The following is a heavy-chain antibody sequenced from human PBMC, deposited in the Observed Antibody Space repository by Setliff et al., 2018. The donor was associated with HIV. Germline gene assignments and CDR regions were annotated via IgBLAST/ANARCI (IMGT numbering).Heavy chain of an antibody. Sequence: SGPTLVNPTETLILTCSVSEHSVSRARMGVSWIRQPPGKGLEWIGYIYYSGSTYNNPSLKSRVTISVDTSKNQFSLKLGSVTAADTAVYYCARGGYYASSGFPDTFDIWGQGTMVTVSS. CDR2: IYYSGST. V-gene: IGHV4-30-4*08. CDR1: EHSVSRARMG. J-gene: IGHJ3*02. CDR3: ARGGYYASSGFPDTFDI. D-gene: IGHD3-22*01.